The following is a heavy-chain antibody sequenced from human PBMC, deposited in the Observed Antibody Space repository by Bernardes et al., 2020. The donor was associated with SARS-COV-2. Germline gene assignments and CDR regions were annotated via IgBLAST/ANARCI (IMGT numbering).Heavy chain of an antibody. CDR1: GDSVSGGNYY. J-gene: IGHJ2*01. Sequence: ETLALTCAVSGDSVSGGNYYWSWIRHPPGKGLEWIGYMFHSGSTKYNPSLKSRVTISVDTSKNQVSLKLSSVIAADTAVYYCARDVGSSWTDFYFDLWGRGTLVTVSS. CDR2: MFHSGST. D-gene: IGHD6-13*01. CDR3: ARDVGSSWTDFYFDL. V-gene: IGHV4-61*01.